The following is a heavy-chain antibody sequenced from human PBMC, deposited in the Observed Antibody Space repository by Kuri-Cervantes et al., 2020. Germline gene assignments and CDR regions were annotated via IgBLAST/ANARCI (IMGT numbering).Heavy chain of an antibody. CDR3: AKDILNGDSSGWYNSFSVGVDY. Sequence: GESLKISCAASGFTFSSYGMHWVRQAPGKGLEWVAVISYDGSNKYYADSVKGRFTISRDNSKNTLYLQMNSLRAEDTALYYCAKDILNGDSSGWYNSFSVGVDYWGQGTLVTVSS. J-gene: IGHJ4*02. CDR2: ISYDGSNK. V-gene: IGHV3-30*18. CDR1: GFTFSSYG. D-gene: IGHD6-19*01.